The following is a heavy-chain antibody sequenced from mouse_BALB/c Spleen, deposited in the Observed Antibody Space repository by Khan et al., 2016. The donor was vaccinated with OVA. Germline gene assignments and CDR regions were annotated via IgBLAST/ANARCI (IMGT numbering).Heavy chain of an antibody. CDR2: IYPGTDNT. D-gene: IGHD3-2*02. Sequence: VQLQESGAELVRPGTSVKLSCKTSGYIFTSYWIHWVKQRSGQGLEWIARIYPGTDNTYYSEKFKDKATLTADKSSSTAYLLLSSLKSEDSAVFFCAREEALYYFDYWGQGTTLTVSS. CDR3: AREEALYYFDY. J-gene: IGHJ2*01. CDR1: GYIFTSYW. V-gene: IGHV1-76*01.